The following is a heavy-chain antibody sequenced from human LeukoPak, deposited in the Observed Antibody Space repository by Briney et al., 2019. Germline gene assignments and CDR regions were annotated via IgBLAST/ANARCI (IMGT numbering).Heavy chain of an antibody. CDR1: GGSISSSSHY. Sequence: SETLSLTCTVSGGSISSSSHYWTWIRQPPGKGLEWIGNIYYTGSTYYNPPLKSRVTISIDTSKNQFPLKLSPVTAADTAVYYCARHLGGSSNCDYWGQGTLVTVSS. CDR3: ARHLGGSSNCDY. J-gene: IGHJ4*02. V-gene: IGHV4-39*01. CDR2: IYYTGST. D-gene: IGHD6-6*01.